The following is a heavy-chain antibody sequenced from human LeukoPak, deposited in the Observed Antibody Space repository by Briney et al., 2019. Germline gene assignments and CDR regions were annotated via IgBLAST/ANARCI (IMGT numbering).Heavy chain of an antibody. CDR1: GFTFRVYW. J-gene: IGHJ3*02. Sequence: PGGSLRLSCAASGFTFRVYWMHWVRQAPGKGLVWVSRLNSDGRTTTYSDSVKGRFTISRDNAKNTLYLQMNSLRAEDTAVYYCAKHPAFDIWGQGTMVTLSA. V-gene: IGHV3-74*01. CDR3: AKHPAFDI. CDR2: LNSDGRTT.